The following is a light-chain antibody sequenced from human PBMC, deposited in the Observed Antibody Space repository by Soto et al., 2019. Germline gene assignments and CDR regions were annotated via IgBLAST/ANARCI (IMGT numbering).Light chain of an antibody. CDR1: QGISSA. J-gene: IGKJ3*01. CDR3: QQFNNYPL. CDR2: DAS. Sequence: AIQLTQSPSSLSASVGDRVTITCRASQGISSALAWYQQKPGKAPKLLIYDASSLDSGVPSRFSGSGSGTDFTLTISSLQPEDFATYYCQQFNNYPLFGHGTKVAIK. V-gene: IGKV1D-13*01.